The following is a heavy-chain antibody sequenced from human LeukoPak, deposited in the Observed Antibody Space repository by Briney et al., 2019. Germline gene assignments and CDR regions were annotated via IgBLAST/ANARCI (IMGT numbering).Heavy chain of an antibody. J-gene: IGHJ5*02. CDR2: INHSGST. CDR1: GGSFSSYY. D-gene: IGHD6-13*01. CDR3: ARAGIAAGRWFDP. Sequence: PSETLSLTCAVYGGSFSSYYWSWIRQPPGKGLEWIGEINHSGSTNYNPSLKSRVTISVDTSKNQFSLKLSSVTAADTAVYYCARAGIAAGRWFDPWGQGTLVTVSS. V-gene: IGHV4-34*01.